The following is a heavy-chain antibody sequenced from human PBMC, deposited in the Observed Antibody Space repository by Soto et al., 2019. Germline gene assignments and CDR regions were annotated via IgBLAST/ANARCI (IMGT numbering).Heavy chain of an antibody. D-gene: IGHD3-9*01. CDR2: IYYSGST. J-gene: IGHJ5*02. CDR1: GGSVSSGSYN. V-gene: IGHV4-61*01. CDR3: AGASTPDCDWLSAFEP. Sequence: SETLSLTCTVSGGSVSSGSYNWSWIRQPPGKGLEWIGYIYYSGSTNYNPSLKSRVNISSDTSKNQFSLKLSSKTAADTAVAYCAGASTPDCDWLSAFEPWGQGTLVTVSS.